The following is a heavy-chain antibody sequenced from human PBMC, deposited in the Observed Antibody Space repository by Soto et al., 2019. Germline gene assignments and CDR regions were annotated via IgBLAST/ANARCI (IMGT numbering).Heavy chain of an antibody. CDR2: ISGSGTNT. V-gene: IGHV3-23*01. CDR3: AKDNSPYSGYNSFDY. Sequence: EVRLLESGGGLIQPGGSLRLSCAASGFTFSSYVMSWVRQAPGTGLEWVSGISGSGTNTYYADSVKGRFTISSDNSKNTLYLQMTSLRAEDTDEYYCAKDNSPYSGYNSFDYWGEGTLVTVSS. J-gene: IGHJ4*02. D-gene: IGHD5-12*01. CDR1: GFTFSSYV.